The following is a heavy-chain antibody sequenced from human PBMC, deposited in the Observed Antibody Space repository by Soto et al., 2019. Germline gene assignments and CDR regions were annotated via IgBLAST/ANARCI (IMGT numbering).Heavy chain of an antibody. D-gene: IGHD6-13*01. CDR1: GFPVSSNY. Sequence: PGGSLRLSCAASGFPVSSNYMTWVRQAPGKGLEWVSAIYSGGSTYYADSVKGRFTISRDNSKNTLYLQMNSLRAEDTAVYYCARARSTAAGLFDYWGLGTLVTVSS. J-gene: IGHJ4*02. V-gene: IGHV3-53*01. CDR3: ARARSTAAGLFDY. CDR2: IYSGGST.